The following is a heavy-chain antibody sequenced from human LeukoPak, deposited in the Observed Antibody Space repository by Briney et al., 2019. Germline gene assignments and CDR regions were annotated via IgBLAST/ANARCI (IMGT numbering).Heavy chain of an antibody. D-gene: IGHD3-10*01. CDR3: ARDGANYYGSGSYYKHDAFDI. CDR1: GGSISSYY. V-gene: IGHV4-59*01. J-gene: IGHJ3*02. Sequence: PSETLSLTLTVSGGSISSYYWSWIRQPPGKGLEGMGHIYYSGSTNYNPSLKSRVTIPVDTSKNQFSLKLSSVTAADTAVYYCARDGANYYGSGSYYKHDAFDIWGQGTMVTVSS. CDR2: IYYSGST.